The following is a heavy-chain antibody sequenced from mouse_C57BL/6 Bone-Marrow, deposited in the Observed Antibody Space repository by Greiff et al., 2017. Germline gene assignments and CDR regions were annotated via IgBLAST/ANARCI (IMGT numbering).Heavy chain of an antibody. Sequence: QVQLQPPGAELVRPGSSVKLSCKASGYTFTSYWMDWVKQRPGQGLEWIGNIYPSDSETHYNQKFKDKATLTVDKSSSTAYMQLSSLTSEDSAVYYCARGWYYFDYWGQGTTLTVSS. CDR3: ARGWYYFDY. CDR1: GYTFTSYW. J-gene: IGHJ2*01. V-gene: IGHV1-61*01. CDR2: IYPSDSET.